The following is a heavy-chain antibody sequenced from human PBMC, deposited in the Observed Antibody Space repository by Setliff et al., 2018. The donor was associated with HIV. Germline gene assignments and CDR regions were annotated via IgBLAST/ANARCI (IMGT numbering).Heavy chain of an antibody. J-gene: IGHJ6*03. V-gene: IGHV4-61*02. Sequence: SETLSLTCTVSGGSISSDNYYWSGIRQPAGKGLGWIGRIYTSGNTKYNPSLKSRVTISVDTSKNQLSLQLSSVTAADTAVYYCARESGLQVRGAMYYNMDVWGTGTTVTV. CDR1: GGSISSDNYY. D-gene: IGHD3-10*01. CDR3: ARESGLQVRGAMYYNMDV. CDR2: IYTSGNT.